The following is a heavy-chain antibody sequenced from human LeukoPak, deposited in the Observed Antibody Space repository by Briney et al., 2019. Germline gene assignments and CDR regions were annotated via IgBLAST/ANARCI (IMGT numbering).Heavy chain of an antibody. CDR1: GFTFISYE. CDR3: ARLRSLDCSGVSCYTGYMDV. J-gene: IGHJ6*03. Sequence: GGSLRLSCAVSGFTFISYEMNWVRQAPGKGLEWVSYISSSGSTIYYADSVKGRFTISRDNAKNSLYLQMNSLRAEDTAVYYCARLRSLDCSGVSCYTGYMDVWGKGTTVTVSS. V-gene: IGHV3-48*03. D-gene: IGHD2-15*01. CDR2: ISSSGSTI.